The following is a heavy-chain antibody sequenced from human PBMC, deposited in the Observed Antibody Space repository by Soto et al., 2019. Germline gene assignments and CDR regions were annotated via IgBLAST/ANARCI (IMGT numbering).Heavy chain of an antibody. Sequence: SLTCTVSGGSISSGGYYWSWIRQHPGKGLEWIGHIYYSGSTYYNPSLKSRVTISVDTSKNQFSLKLSSVTAADTAVYYCARDKIYYDSRGYYMGYYFDYWGQGTLVPVSS. CDR3: ARDKIYYDSRGYYMGYYFDY. CDR2: IYYSGST. CDR1: GGSISSGGYY. J-gene: IGHJ4*02. V-gene: IGHV4-31*03. D-gene: IGHD3-22*01.